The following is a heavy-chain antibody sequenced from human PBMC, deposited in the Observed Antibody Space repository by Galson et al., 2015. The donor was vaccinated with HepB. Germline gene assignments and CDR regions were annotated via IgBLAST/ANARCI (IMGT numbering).Heavy chain of an antibody. CDR3: ATGFKLAGAA. CDR1: GFTFSSYN. J-gene: IGHJ5*02. Sequence: SLRPSCAASGFTFSSYNMSWVRQAPGKGLEWVSYISTRSSSIYYADSVKGRFTVSRNNAKNSLYLQMNSLRAEDTAIYYCATGFKLAGAAWGQGTLVTVSS. D-gene: IGHD6-19*01. V-gene: IGHV3-48*04. CDR2: ISTRSSSI.